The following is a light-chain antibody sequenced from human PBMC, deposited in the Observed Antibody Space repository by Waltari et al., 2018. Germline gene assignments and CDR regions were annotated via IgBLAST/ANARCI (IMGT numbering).Light chain of an antibody. CDR3: SSYTTSSVI. Sequence: QSALTQPASVSGSPGQSLTISCPGTSSAVGGYKYVSWYQQHPGKAPKVMIYDFSNRPSGVSNRFSGSKSGNTASLTISGLQAEDEADYYCSSYTTSSVIFGGGTKLTVL. CDR1: SSAVGGYKY. CDR2: DFS. V-gene: IGLV2-14*03. J-gene: IGLJ2*01.